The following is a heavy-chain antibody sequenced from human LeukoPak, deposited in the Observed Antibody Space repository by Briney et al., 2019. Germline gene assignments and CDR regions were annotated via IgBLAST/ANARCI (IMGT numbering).Heavy chain of an antibody. Sequence: ASVKVSCKASGYTFTSYDINWVRQATGQGLEWMGWMNPNSGNTGYAQKFQGWVTMTRDTSISTAYMELSRLRSDDTAVYYCARGRAVAQWYYFDYWGQGTLVTVSS. J-gene: IGHJ4*01. CDR3: ARGRAVAQWYYFDY. CDR1: GYTFTSYD. CDR2: MNPNSGNT. V-gene: IGHV1-8*01. D-gene: IGHD6-19*01.